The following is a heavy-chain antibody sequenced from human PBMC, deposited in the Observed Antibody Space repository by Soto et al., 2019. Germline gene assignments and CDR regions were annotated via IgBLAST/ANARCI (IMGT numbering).Heavy chain of an antibody. Sequence: KPSETLSLTCTVSGGSISSYYWSWIRQPAGKGLEWIGRIYTSGSTNYNPSLKSRVTMSVDTSKNQFSLKLSSVTAADTAVYYCARVFFWSGYQTLDYWGQGTLVTVSS. J-gene: IGHJ4*02. V-gene: IGHV4-4*07. CDR1: GGSISSYY. CDR3: ARVFFWSGYQTLDY. D-gene: IGHD3-3*01. CDR2: IYTSGST.